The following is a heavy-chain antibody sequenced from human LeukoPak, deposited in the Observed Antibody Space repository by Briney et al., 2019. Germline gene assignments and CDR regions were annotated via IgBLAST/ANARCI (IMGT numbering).Heavy chain of an antibody. CDR3: ARAPDIAEDFDY. CDR2: IYHSGST. D-gene: IGHD3-9*01. Sequence: SETLSLTCAVSGYSISSGYYWGWIRQPPGKGLEWIGSIYHSGSTYYNPSLKSRVTISVDTSKNQFSLELSSVTAADTAVYYRARAPDIAEDFDYWGQGTLVTVSS. J-gene: IGHJ4*02. CDR1: GYSISSGYY. V-gene: IGHV4-38-2*01.